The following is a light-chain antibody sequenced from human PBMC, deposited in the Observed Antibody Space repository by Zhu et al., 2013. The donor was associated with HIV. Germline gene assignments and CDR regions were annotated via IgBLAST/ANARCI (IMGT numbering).Light chain of an antibody. J-gene: IGLJ1*01. CDR3: CSYAGESTYV. V-gene: IGLV2-8*01. Sequence: QSALTQPPSASGSPGQSVTISCTGTSSDVGGYSYVSWYQQHPGKAPQLIIYEVTKRPSGVSDRFSGSKSGKTASLTISGLQAEDEADYYCCSYAGESTYVFGTGTTVTVL. CDR2: EVT. CDR1: SSDVGGYSY.